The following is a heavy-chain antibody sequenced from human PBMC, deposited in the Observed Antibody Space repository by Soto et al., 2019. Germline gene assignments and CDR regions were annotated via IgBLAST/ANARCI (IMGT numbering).Heavy chain of an antibody. CDR3: AKSGPFGYDAFDI. CDR2: ISPSGVST. Sequence: GGSLRLSCAASGFTFSTYAMSWVRQAPGKGLDWVSAISPSGVSTCYADFVEGRFSISRDKNTVYLEMNSLRAEDTAIYYCAKSGPFGYDAFDIWGQGTMVTVSS. D-gene: IGHD2-15*01. CDR1: GFTFSTYA. V-gene: IGHV3-23*01. J-gene: IGHJ3*02.